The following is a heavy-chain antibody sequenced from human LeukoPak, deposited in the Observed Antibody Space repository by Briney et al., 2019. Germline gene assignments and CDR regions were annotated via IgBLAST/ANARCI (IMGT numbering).Heavy chain of an antibody. D-gene: IGHD3-22*01. J-gene: IGHJ4*02. CDR2: ISAYNGNT. CDR3: ARVGFMIVVPYYFDY. CDR1: GYTFTSYG. V-gene: IGHV1-18*01. Sequence: ASVKVSCKASGYTFTSYGISWVRQAPGQGLEWMGWISAYNGNTNYAQKLQGRVTMTTDTSTSTAYMELRSLRSDDTAVYYCARVGFMIVVPYYFDYWGQGTLVTVSS.